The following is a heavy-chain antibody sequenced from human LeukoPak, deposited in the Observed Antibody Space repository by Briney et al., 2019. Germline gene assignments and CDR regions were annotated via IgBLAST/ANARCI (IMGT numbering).Heavy chain of an antibody. V-gene: IGHV3-48*02. J-gene: IGHJ3*02. CDR1: GLTFRAYG. CDR3: ARDYDYGGNSAFDI. D-gene: IGHD4-23*01. CDR2: VSASGFTV. Sequence: PGGSLRLYCAASGLTFRAYGMNWVRQAPGKGLEWISFVSASGFTVHYGDSVKGRFTISRDNAKNSLYLQMDSLRDDDTALYYCARDYDYGGNSAFDIWGQGTMVTVSS.